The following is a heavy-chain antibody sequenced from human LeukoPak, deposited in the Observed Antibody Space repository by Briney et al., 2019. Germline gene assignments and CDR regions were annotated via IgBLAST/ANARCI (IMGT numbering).Heavy chain of an antibody. CDR1: GFTFSNYW. CDR3: AKDISVGATPYYFDS. D-gene: IGHD1-26*01. J-gene: IGHJ4*02. V-gene: IGHV3-7*03. CDR2: INQDGSEI. Sequence: PGGSLRLSCAASGFTFSNYWMSWVRQAPGKGLEWLANINQDGSEIYYVDSVKGRFTISRDNAKNSLYLQMNSLRAEDTALYYCAKDISVGATPYYFDSWGQGTLVTVSS.